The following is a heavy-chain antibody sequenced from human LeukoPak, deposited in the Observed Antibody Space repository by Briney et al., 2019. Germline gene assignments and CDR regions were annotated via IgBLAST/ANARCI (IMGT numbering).Heavy chain of an antibody. D-gene: IGHD3-22*01. Sequence: SVKVSCKASGYTFTSYGISWVRQAPGQGLEWMGGITPIFGTANYAQKFQGRVTITADESTGTAYMELRSLRSEDTAVYYCARDAAIYDSSSFYYLWWGQGTLVTVSS. CDR1: GYTFTSYG. CDR3: ARDAAIYDSSSFYYLW. V-gene: IGHV1-69*13. CDR2: ITPIFGTA. J-gene: IGHJ4*02.